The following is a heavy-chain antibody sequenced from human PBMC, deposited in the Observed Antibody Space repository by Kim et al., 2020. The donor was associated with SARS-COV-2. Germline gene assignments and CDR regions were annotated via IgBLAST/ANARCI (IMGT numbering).Heavy chain of an antibody. CDR3: ARVNYYDSSGYLY. V-gene: IGHV1-18*01. D-gene: IGHD3-22*01. J-gene: IGHJ4*02. Sequence: YAQKLQGRVTMTTDTSTSTAYMELRSLRSDDTAVYYCARVNYYDSSGYLYWGQGTLVTVSS.